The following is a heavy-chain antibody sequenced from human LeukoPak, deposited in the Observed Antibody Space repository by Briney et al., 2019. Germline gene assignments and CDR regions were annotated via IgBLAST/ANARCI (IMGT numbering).Heavy chain of an antibody. V-gene: IGHV1-46*01. CDR1: GYTFTSNY. CDR2: IYPRDGST. D-gene: IGHD6-6*01. CDR3: ARTAGRTFDY. Sequence: ASVKVSCKASGYTFTSNYIHWVRQAPGQGLEWMGMIYPRDGSTSYAQKFQGRVTVTRDTSTSTVYMELSSLRSEDTAVYYCARTAGRTFDYWGQGTLVTVSS. J-gene: IGHJ4*02.